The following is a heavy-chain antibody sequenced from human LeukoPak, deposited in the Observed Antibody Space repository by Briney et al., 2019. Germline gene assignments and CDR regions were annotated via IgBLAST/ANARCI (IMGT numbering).Heavy chain of an antibody. CDR3: ARSDSSDPIDY. CDR2: INAGNGNT. V-gene: IGHV1-3*01. J-gene: IGHJ4*02. CDR1: GYTFTSYA. Sequence: ASVSVSFKESGYTFTSYAMHWVRQATGQRVEWMGWINAGNGNTKYSQKFQGRVTITRDTSASTAYMELSSLRSDDTAVYYCARSDSSDPIDYWGQGTLVTVSS. D-gene: IGHD3-22*01.